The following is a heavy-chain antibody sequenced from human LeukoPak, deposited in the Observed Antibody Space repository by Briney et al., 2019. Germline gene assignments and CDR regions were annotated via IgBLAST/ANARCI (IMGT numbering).Heavy chain of an antibody. V-gene: IGHV3-30-3*01. J-gene: IGHJ4*02. D-gene: IGHD1-20*01. CDR2: ISYDGGDK. CDR1: GFTFSSYA. CDR3: ARDLSERYSIDH. Sequence: GGSLRLSCAASGFTFSSYAIHWVRQAPGKGLEWVAFISYDGGDKRYAESVKGRITISRDNSRKTLYLQMHSLGPEDTAIYYCARDLSERYSIDHWGQGTLVTVSS.